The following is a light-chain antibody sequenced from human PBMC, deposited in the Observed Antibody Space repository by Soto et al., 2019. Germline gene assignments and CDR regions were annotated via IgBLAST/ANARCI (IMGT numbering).Light chain of an antibody. CDR3: QQYGSSST. CDR2: GAS. Sequence: EIVMTQSPGTPSLSPGERATLSCRASQSVSSSYLAWYQQKPGQAPRLLIYGASSRATGIPDRFSGSGSGTDFTLTISRLEPEDFGVYYCQQYGSSSTFGQGTRLEIK. V-gene: IGKV3-20*01. CDR1: QSVSSSY. J-gene: IGKJ5*01.